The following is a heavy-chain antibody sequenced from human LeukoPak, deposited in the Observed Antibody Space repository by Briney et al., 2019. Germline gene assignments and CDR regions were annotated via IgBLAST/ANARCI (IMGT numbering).Heavy chain of an antibody. CDR3: ARGALGFDY. J-gene: IGHJ4*02. CDR1: GFTFSSYD. V-gene: IGHV3-13*04. CDR2: IGTAGDT. Sequence: PGGSLRLSCAASGFTFSSYDIQCVRQATGKGLEWVSSIGTAGDTYYAGSVKGRFTLSRENAKKSSYLQMNNLGAGDTAIYYCARGALGFDYWGQGALVTVSS.